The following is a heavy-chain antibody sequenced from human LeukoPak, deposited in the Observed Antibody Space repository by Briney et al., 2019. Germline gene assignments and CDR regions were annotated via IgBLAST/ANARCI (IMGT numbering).Heavy chain of an antibody. V-gene: IGHV4-59*01. CDR1: GGSITTYY. CDR3: ARGSGWLPDW. CDR2: IYDSVNT. Sequence: SETLSLTCTVSGGSITTYYWSWIRQPPGKGLEWIGHIYDSVNTNYNPSVKGRVTISADTSKNEFSLQLTSVTAADTAVYYCARGSGWLPDWWGQGTLVTVSS. J-gene: IGHJ4*02. D-gene: IGHD6-19*01.